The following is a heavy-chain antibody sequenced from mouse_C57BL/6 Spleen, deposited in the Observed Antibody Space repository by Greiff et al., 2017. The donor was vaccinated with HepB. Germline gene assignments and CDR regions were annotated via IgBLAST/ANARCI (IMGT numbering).Heavy chain of an antibody. CDR3: TRKEGY. CDR2: INTGSGGT. CDR1: GYAFTNYL. Sequence: QVQLQQSGAELVRPGASVKLSCKASGYAFTNYLMEWVKQRPGQGLEWIGVINTGSGGTNYNEKFKGKATLTADKSSSTAYMQLSSLTSEDSAVYFCTRKEGYWGQGTTLTVSS. V-gene: IGHV1-54*01. J-gene: IGHJ2*01.